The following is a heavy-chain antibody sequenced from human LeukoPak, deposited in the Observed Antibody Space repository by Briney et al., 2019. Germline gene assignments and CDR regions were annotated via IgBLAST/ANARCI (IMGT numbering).Heavy chain of an antibody. Sequence: SETLSLTCTVSGGSISSYYWNWIRPPRGKGLEWIGYIYYSGSTNYNPSLKSRVTISVDTSKNQFSLKLSSVTAADTAVYYCASLGDSRDYYPWGQGTLVTVSS. CDR1: GGSISSYY. D-gene: IGHD3-22*01. CDR3: ASLGDSRDYYP. CDR2: IYYSGST. V-gene: IGHV4-59*08. J-gene: IGHJ5*02.